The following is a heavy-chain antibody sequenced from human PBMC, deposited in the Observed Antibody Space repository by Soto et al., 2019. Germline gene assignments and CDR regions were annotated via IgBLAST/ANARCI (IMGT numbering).Heavy chain of an antibody. CDR1: GFTVSSNY. CDR3: ARESDIAAAGTLGY. D-gene: IGHD6-13*01. Sequence: EVQLVESGGGLVQPGGSLRLSCAASGFTVSSNYMSWVRQAPGKGLEWVSVIYSGGSTYYADSVKGRFTISRDNSKNTLYLQMNSLRAEETAVYYCARESDIAAAGTLGYWGQGTLVTVSS. CDR2: IYSGGST. V-gene: IGHV3-66*01. J-gene: IGHJ4*02.